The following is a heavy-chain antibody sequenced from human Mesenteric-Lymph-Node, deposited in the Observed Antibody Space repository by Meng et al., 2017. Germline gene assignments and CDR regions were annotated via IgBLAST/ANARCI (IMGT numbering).Heavy chain of an antibody. Sequence: EAHLVESGGGLVQPGGSLRLSCAASGFTLSNYWMNWVRQAPGKGLVWVSRINSEGSSSIYADSVKGRFTTSRDDAKNTLYLQMNSLRAEDTAVYYCTSAGGGGYWGQGTLVTVSS. CDR3: TSAGGGGY. J-gene: IGHJ4*02. V-gene: IGHV3-74*01. D-gene: IGHD2-21*01. CDR1: GFTLSNYW. CDR2: INSEGSSS.